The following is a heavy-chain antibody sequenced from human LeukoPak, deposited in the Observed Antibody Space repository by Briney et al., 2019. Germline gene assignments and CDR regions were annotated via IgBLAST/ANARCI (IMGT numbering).Heavy chain of an antibody. D-gene: IGHD4-23*01. CDR3: ARGFDYGGNWFDP. CDR2: IYSGGST. Sequence: GGSLRLSCAVSGFTVSSNYMSWVRQAPGKGLEWVSVIYSGGSTYYADSVKGRFTISRDNSKNTLYLQMNSLRAEDTAVYYCARGFDYGGNWFDPWGQGTLVTVSS. J-gene: IGHJ5*02. CDR1: GFTVSSNY. V-gene: IGHV3-66*02.